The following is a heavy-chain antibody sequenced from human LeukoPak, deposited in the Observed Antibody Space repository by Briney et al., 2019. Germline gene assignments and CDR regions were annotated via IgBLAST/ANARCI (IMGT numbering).Heavy chain of an antibody. D-gene: IGHD5-12*01. CDR3: AVGELATKVDY. CDR1: GCAVRSGGYC. Sequence: SETLSLTCSVSGCAVRSGGYCLNWIRQHPGEGLEWIGFIYDSGNAYYNPSYNPSLKSRVTISVDTSENQFSLKLTSVTAADTAVYYCAVGELATKVDYWGQGTLVTVSS. V-gene: IGHV4-31*03. J-gene: IGHJ4*02. CDR2: IYDSGNA.